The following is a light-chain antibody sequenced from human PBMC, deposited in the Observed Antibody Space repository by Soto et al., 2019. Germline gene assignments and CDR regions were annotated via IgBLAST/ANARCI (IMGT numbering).Light chain of an antibody. Sequence: DIQMTQSPSSLSASVGDRVTITCRASQSISSYLNGYQQKPGKAPKLLLYAASSLQSGVPSRLSGSGSGKDFTLTISSLQPEDFATYYCQQCYSTPITCGQGTRLEIK. CDR1: QSISSY. CDR2: AAS. CDR3: QQCYSTPIT. J-gene: IGKJ5*01. V-gene: IGKV1-39*01.